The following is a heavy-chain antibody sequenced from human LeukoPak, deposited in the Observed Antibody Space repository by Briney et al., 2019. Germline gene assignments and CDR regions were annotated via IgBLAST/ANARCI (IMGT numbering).Heavy chain of an antibody. D-gene: IGHD3-22*01. J-gene: IGHJ3*02. CDR2: IRSKAYGGTT. CDR3: TRRYNYDSSGYYYVRDAFDI. Sequence: GGSLRLSCVVSGFTFRNYWMSWVRQAPGKGLEWVGFIRSKAYGGTTKNAASVKGRFTISRDDSRSIAYLQMNSLKTEDTAVYYCTRRYNYDSSGYYYVRDAFDIWGQGTMVTVSS. V-gene: IGHV3-49*04. CDR1: GFTFRNYW.